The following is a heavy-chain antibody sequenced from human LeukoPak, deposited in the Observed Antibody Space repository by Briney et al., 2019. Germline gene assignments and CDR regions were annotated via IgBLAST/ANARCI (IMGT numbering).Heavy chain of an antibody. J-gene: IGHJ6*02. CDR3: ATGIAAAGTLDV. CDR2: IYYSGST. Sequence: PSETLSLTCTVSGGSISSYYWTWIRQPPGKGLEWIGYIYYSGSTSYNPSLKSRVTISVDTSKNQFSLKLTSVTAADTAVYYCATGIAAAGTLDVWGQGTTVTVSS. V-gene: IGHV4-59*08. D-gene: IGHD6-13*01. CDR1: GGSISSYY.